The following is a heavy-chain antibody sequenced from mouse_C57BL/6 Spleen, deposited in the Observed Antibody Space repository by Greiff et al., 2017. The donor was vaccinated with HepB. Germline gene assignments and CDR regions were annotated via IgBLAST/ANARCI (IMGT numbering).Heavy chain of an antibody. CDR2: ISSGGSYT. CDR3: ARGDLGRGDY. CDR1: GFTFSSYG. V-gene: IGHV5-6*01. Sequence: EVKVVESGGDLVKPGGSLKLSCAASGFTFSSYGMSWVRQTPDKRLEWVATISSGGSYTYYPDSVKGRFTISRDNAKNTLYLQMSSLKSEDTAMYYCARGDLGRGDYWGQGTTLTVSS. J-gene: IGHJ2*01. D-gene: IGHD4-1*01.